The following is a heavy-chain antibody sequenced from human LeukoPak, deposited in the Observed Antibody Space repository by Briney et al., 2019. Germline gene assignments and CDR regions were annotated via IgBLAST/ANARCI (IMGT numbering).Heavy chain of an antibody. CDR3: ARDDYGDSGPLFDY. CDR2: IRTNGGGT. Sequence: PGGSLRLSCAASGFTFSSYNMNWVRRAPGQGLEWVSTIRTNGGGTHYADSVRGRFTISRDDSKNTLYLQMDSLRAEDTAVYYCARDDYGDSGPLFDYWGQGTLVTVSS. J-gene: IGHJ4*02. CDR1: GFTFSSYN. D-gene: IGHD4-17*01. V-gene: IGHV3-23*01.